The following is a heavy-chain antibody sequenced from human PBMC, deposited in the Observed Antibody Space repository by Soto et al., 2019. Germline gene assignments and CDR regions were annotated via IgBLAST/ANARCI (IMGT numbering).Heavy chain of an antibody. J-gene: IGHJ6*02. Sequence: GESLKISCKGSGYSFTSYWISWVRRMPGKGLEWMGRIDPSDSYTNYSPSFQGHVTISADKSISTAYLQWSSLKASDTAMYYCASGTIAYYYYGMDVWGQGTTVTVSS. D-gene: IGHD1-26*01. V-gene: IGHV5-10-1*01. CDR1: GYSFTSYW. CDR2: IDPSDSYT. CDR3: ASGTIAYYYYGMDV.